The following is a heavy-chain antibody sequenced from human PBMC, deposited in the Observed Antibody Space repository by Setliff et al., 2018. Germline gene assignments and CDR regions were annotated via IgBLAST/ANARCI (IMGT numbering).Heavy chain of an antibody. Sequence: ASVKVSCKASGGTFSSYAISWVRQAPGQGLEWMGGIIPMFGTANYAQKFQGRVTITADESTSTAYMELSSLRSEDTAVYYCARGLSYYDSSGYLLAPYAFDIWGQGTMVTVSS. D-gene: IGHD3-22*01. V-gene: IGHV1-69*13. CDR1: GGTFSSYA. CDR2: IIPMFGTA. CDR3: ARGLSYYDSSGYLLAPYAFDI. J-gene: IGHJ3*02.